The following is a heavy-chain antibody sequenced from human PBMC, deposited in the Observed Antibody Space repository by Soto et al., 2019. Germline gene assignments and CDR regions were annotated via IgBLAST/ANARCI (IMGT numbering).Heavy chain of an antibody. CDR3: ARGRGGGVTMIVVSHFDY. D-gene: IGHD3-22*01. CDR1: GGSFSGYY. Sequence: SETLSLTCAVYGGSFSGYYWSWIRQPPGKGLEWIGYIYHSGSTYYNPSLKSRVTISVDRSKNQFSLKLSSVTAADTAVYYCARGRGGGVTMIVVSHFDYWGQGTLVTVSS. CDR2: IYHSGST. J-gene: IGHJ4*02. V-gene: IGHV4-34*01.